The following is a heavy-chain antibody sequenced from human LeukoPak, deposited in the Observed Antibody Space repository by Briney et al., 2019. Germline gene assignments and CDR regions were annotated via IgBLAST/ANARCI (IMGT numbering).Heavy chain of an antibody. Sequence: ASVTVSCTASGYTFTSYGISWVRQAPGQGLEWMGWISAYNGNTNYAQKLQGRVTMTTDTSTSTAYMELRSLRSDDTAVYYCARDANPYYYGSGSYRAFDYWGQGTLVTVSS. CDR3: ARDANPYYYGSGSYRAFDY. D-gene: IGHD3-10*01. J-gene: IGHJ4*02. V-gene: IGHV1-18*04. CDR2: ISAYNGNT. CDR1: GYTFTSYG.